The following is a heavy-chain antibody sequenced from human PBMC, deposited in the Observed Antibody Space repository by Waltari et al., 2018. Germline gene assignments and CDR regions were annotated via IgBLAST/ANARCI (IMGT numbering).Heavy chain of an antibody. CDR1: GYSISSGYY. J-gene: IGHJ4*02. CDR3: ARKYSGSLDPFDY. D-gene: IGHD1-26*01. CDR2: IYHSGNT. V-gene: IGHV4-38-2*01. Sequence: QVQLQESGPGLVKPSETLSLTCAVSGYSISSGYYWGWIRQPPGKGLGWIGTIYHSGNTYDNPSLKSRVTISVDTSENQFSLKLTSVTAADTAVYYCARKYSGSLDPFDYWGQGTLVTVSS.